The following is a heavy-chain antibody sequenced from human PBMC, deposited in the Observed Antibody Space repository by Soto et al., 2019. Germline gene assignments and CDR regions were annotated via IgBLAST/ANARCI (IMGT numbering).Heavy chain of an antibody. V-gene: IGHV4-59*11. D-gene: IGHD3-16*01. CDR1: GGSISSHY. J-gene: IGHJ5*02. Sequence: SETLSLTCTVSGGSISSHYWNWIRQPPGKGLEWIGCIYNSATTNYNPSLKSRVTISVDTSRSQFSLRLTSVTAADTAIYYCATEKSMGAYNWFDPWGQGTLVTVS. CDR2: IYNSATT. CDR3: ATEKSMGAYNWFDP.